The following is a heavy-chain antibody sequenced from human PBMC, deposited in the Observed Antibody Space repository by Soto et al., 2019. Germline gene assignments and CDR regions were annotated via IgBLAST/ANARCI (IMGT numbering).Heavy chain of an antibody. CDR1: GYTFTTYA. J-gene: IGHJ4*02. V-gene: IGHV1-3*01. CDR2: INAGNGDT. CDR3: ARVPRIAVAGTFDY. D-gene: IGHD6-19*01. Sequence: GASVKVSCKASGYTFTTYAIHWVRQAPGQRLEWMGWINAGNGDTKYSQKFQGRVTITGDTSESTAYMELSSLRSEDTAVYYCARVPRIAVAGTFDYWGQGTLVTVSS.